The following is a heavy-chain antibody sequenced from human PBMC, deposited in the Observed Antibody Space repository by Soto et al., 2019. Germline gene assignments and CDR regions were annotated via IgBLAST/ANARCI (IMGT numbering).Heavy chain of an antibody. Sequence: PSETLSLTCTVSGDSIISSDFYWGWVRQPPGKGLEWIGSIFYLGSSYYNPPLKSRVTMSVDTSKNQFSLRLRSVTAADTALYFCARHSLALRKNNWFDPWGQGITVTVSS. V-gene: IGHV4-39*01. J-gene: IGHJ5*02. CDR3: ARHSLALRKNNWFDP. D-gene: IGHD3-3*02. CDR1: GDSIISSDFY. CDR2: IFYLGSS.